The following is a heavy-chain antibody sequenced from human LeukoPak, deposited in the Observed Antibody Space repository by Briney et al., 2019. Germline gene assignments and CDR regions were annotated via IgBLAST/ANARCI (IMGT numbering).Heavy chain of an antibody. CDR2: IYYSGST. CDR1: GGSISSSSYY. CDR3: ARVPDTAMVTFYFDY. D-gene: IGHD5-18*01. V-gene: IGHV4-39*01. J-gene: IGHJ4*02. Sequence: SEALSLTCTVSGGSISSSSYYWGWIRQPPGKGLEWIGSIYYSGSTYYNPSLKSRVTISVDTSKNQFSLKLSSVTAADTAVYYCARVPDTAMVTFYFDYWGQGTLVTVSS.